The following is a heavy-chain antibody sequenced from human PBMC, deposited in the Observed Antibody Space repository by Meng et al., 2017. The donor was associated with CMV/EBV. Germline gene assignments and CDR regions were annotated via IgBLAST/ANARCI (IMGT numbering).Heavy chain of an antibody. V-gene: IGHV3-53*01. CDR2: IYSEGTT. Sequence: ELRLVESGGGLVHPGGFLRLSRAASGFTVSNNYMRWFRQAPGKGMEWVSLIYSEGTTDYADSVKGRFTISRDNSKNTLYLQMNSLRAEDTAVYYCARDGNYHGVWGQGTLVTVSS. CDR1: GFTVSNNY. J-gene: IGHJ4*02. CDR3: ARDGNYHGV. D-gene: IGHD1-7*01.